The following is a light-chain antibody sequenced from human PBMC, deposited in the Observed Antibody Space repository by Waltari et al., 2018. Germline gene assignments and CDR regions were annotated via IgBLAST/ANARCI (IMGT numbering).Light chain of an antibody. J-gene: IGKJ4*01. CDR3: HQYLDWPRHLT. CDR2: GAF. V-gene: IGKV3-15*01. CDR1: QSVNTN. Sequence: EIVMTQSPVTLSVSPGERVTLSCRASQSVNTNLAWYQQKPGQAPRLLIFGAFTRAAGVPARFSGSWSGTDFTLTISSLQSEDFALYYCHQYLDWPRHLTFGGGTKVEFK.